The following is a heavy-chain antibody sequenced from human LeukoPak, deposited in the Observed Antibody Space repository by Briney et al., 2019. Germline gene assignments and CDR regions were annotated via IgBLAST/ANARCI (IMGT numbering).Heavy chain of an antibody. D-gene: IGHD6-19*01. CDR1: GVSISSDDYF. Sequence: NPSETLSLTCTVSGVSISSDDYFWGWIRQSPGKGLEWIASVSYSGTVYYNPSLESRVTISLDTSKNQFSLKLSSVTAADTAVYYCAAGGEQWLVPFFYWGQGTLVTVSS. CDR2: VSYSGTV. J-gene: IGHJ4*02. CDR3: AAGGEQWLVPFFY. V-gene: IGHV4-39*07.